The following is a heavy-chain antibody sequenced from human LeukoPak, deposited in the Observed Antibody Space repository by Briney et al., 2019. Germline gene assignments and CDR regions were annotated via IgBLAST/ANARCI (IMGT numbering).Heavy chain of an antibody. D-gene: IGHD6-13*01. Sequence: PSQTLSLTCTVSGGSISSGDYYWSWIRQPPGNGLEWIGYIYYSGSTYYNPSLKSRVTISVDTSKNQFSLKMSSVTAADTAVYYCARASSSWSNHYFDYWGQGTLVTVSS. J-gene: IGHJ4*02. CDR1: GGSISSGDYY. V-gene: IGHV4-30-4*01. CDR3: ARASSSWSNHYFDY. CDR2: IYYSGST.